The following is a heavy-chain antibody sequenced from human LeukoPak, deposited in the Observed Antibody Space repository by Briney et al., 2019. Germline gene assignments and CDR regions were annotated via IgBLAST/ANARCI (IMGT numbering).Heavy chain of an antibody. J-gene: IGHJ4*02. CDR3: ARERYYYGSGSYIFDY. V-gene: IGHV1-18*01. CDR1: GYTFTSYG. CDR2: ISAYNGNT. D-gene: IGHD3-10*01. Sequence: GASVKVSCKASGYTFTSYGISWGRRAPGHGLEWMGWISAYNGNTNYAQKLQGRGTMTTDTSTSTAYMELRSLRSDDTAVYYCARERYYYGSGSYIFDYWGEGTLVTVSS.